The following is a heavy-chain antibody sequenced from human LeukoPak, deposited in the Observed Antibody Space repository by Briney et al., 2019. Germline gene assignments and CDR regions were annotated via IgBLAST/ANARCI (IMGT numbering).Heavy chain of an antibody. CDR2: ISGSGGST. CDR3: EKDRFNYFDSSGYCYVSQQLSVDY. J-gene: IGHJ4*02. V-gene: IGHV3-23*01. CDR1: GFTFTSYG. Sequence: PGGSLRLSCAASGFTFTSYGMSWVRQAPGKGLEWVSAISGSGGSTYYADSVKGRFTISRDNSKNTLYLQMNSLRAEDTAIYYCEKDRFNYFDSSGYCYVSQQLSVDYWGQGTLVTVSS. D-gene: IGHD3-22*01.